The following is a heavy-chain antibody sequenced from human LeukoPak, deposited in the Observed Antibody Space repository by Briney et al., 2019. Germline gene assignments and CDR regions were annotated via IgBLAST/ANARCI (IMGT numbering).Heavy chain of an antibody. J-gene: IGHJ3*02. Sequence: GGSLRLSCAASGFTFGSYAMNWVRQAPGKGLEWVSVTGASGGSTYYADSVKGRFTISRDNSKNTLYLQMTSLRPEDTAVYYCAKDFGPRVGAFDIWGQGTMVTVSS. CDR1: GFTFGSYA. CDR3: AKDFGPRVGAFDI. V-gene: IGHV3-23*01. CDR2: TGASGGST. D-gene: IGHD2-2*01.